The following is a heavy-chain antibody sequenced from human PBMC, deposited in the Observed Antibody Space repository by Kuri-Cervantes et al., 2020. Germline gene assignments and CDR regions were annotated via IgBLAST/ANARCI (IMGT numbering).Heavy chain of an antibody. CDR3: ASQYLTHYYGSGSYADY. Sequence: GGYLRLSCAASGFTFSDYYMNWVRQAPGKGLEWVSSISSSSSYIYYADSVKGRFTISRDNAKNSLYLQMNSLRAEDTAVYYCASQYLTHYYGSGSYADYWGQGTLVTVSS. CDR2: ISSSSSYI. CDR1: GFTFSDYY. J-gene: IGHJ4*02. V-gene: IGHV3-21*01. D-gene: IGHD3-10*01.